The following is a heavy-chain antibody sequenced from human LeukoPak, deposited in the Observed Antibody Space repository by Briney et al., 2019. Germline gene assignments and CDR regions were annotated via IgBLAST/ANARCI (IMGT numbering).Heavy chain of an antibody. Sequence: GGSVRLSCAASGFTFSSYGMHWVRQAPGKGLEGVAVIWYDGSNKYYADSVKGRFTISRDNSKNTLYLQMNSLRAEDTAVYYCARDPRAARGYSYGKEDAFDIWGQGTMVTVSS. J-gene: IGHJ3*02. D-gene: IGHD5-18*01. V-gene: IGHV3-33*01. CDR2: IWYDGSNK. CDR3: ARDPRAARGYSYGKEDAFDI. CDR1: GFTFSSYG.